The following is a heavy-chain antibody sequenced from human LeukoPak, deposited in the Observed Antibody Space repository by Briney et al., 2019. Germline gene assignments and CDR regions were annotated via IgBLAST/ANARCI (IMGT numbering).Heavy chain of an antibody. D-gene: IGHD3-10*01. Sequence: GGSLRLSCAVSGFRVTNDYMNWVRQAPGKGLEWVSIIYAGGSTYYADSVKGRFTISRDNSKNTLYLQMNSLRAEDTAVYYCARDSTYYYGSGVSRGMDVWGQGTTVTVSS. V-gene: IGHV3-66*01. CDR1: GFRVTNDY. J-gene: IGHJ6*02. CDR3: ARDSTYYYGSGVSRGMDV. CDR2: IYAGGST.